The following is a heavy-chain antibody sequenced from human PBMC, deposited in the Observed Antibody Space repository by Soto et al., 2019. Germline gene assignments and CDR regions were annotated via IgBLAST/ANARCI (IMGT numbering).Heavy chain of an antibody. V-gene: IGHV1-18*01. Sequence: QVQLVQSGVEVKKPGASMKISCRTSGYTFTNYAINWVRQAPGQGLEWVAWISTQSGTTKYGQRLQGRVTVTTDTSTSTAYMELRNLRSDYTALYYCARGGYKDSWGQGTLVTVSS. D-gene: IGHD5-12*01. CDR3: ARGGYKDS. CDR1: GYTFTNYA. CDR2: ISTQSGTT. J-gene: IGHJ4*02.